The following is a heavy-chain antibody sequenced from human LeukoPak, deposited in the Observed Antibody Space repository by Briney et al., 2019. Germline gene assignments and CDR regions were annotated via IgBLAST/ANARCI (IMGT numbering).Heavy chain of an antibody. V-gene: IGHV3-23*01. CDR3: AKDLYSGNPKYWFDP. CDR1: GFTFSSYA. J-gene: IGHJ5*02. D-gene: IGHD1-26*01. CDR2: ISGSGGST. Sequence: PGGFLRLSCAASGFTFSSYAMSWVRQAPGKGLEWVSAISGSGGSTYYADSVKGRFTISRDNSKNTLYLQMNSLRAEDTAVYYCAKDLYSGNPKYWFDPWGQGTLVTVSS.